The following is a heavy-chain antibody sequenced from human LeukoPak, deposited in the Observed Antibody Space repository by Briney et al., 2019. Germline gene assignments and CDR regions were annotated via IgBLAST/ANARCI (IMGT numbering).Heavy chain of an antibody. CDR1: GGSISSGDYY. V-gene: IGHV4-30-4*01. CDR3: ARVRGMDDSSGYYHYYFDY. J-gene: IGHJ4*02. Sequence: SETLSLTCTVSGGSISSGDYYWSWIRQPPGKGLEWIGYIYHSGSTYYNPSLKSRVTISVDTSKNQFSLKLSSVTAADTAVYYCARVRGMDDSSGYYHYYFDYWGQGTLVTVSS. CDR2: IYHSGST. D-gene: IGHD3-22*01.